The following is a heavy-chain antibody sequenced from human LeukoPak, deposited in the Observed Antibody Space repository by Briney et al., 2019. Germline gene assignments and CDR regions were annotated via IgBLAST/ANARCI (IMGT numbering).Heavy chain of an antibody. CDR1: GYTFTSYY. V-gene: IGHV1-46*01. CDR2: INPSGGST. Sequence: ASVKVSFKASGYTFTSYYMHWVRQAPGQGLEWMGIINPSGGSTSYAQKFQGRVTMTRDTSTSTVYMELSSLRSEDTAVYYCASRGFWSGSPPRAYYYYGMDVWGQGTTVTVSS. CDR3: ASRGFWSGSPPRAYYYYGMDV. D-gene: IGHD3-3*01. J-gene: IGHJ6*02.